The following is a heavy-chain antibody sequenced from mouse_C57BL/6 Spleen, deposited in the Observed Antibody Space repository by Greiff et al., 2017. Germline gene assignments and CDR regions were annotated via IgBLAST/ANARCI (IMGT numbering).Heavy chain of an antibody. D-gene: IGHD2-1*01. CDR3: ARGSYGNYGLYAMDY. Sequence: VQLQQSDAELVKPGASVKISCKVSGYTFTDHTIHWMKQRPEQGLEWIGYIYPRDGSTKYNEKFKGKATLTADKSSSTAYMQLNSLTSEDSAVYFCARGSYGNYGLYAMDYWGQGTSVTVSS. CDR2: IYPRDGST. J-gene: IGHJ4*01. CDR1: GYTFTDHT. V-gene: IGHV1-78*01.